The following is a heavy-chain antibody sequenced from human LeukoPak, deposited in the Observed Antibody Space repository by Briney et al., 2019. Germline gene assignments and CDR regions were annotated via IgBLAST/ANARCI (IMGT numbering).Heavy chain of an antibody. CDR1: GFTFINYA. Sequence: GGSLRLSCAASGFTFINYAMMWVRQGPGKRLEWVSSITGSGDGTYYADSVRGRFTISRDNSENTLYLQLNSLRAEDTAVYFCVKGFVHPTYYFDYWGQGTLVTVSS. D-gene: IGHD3-10*01. V-gene: IGHV3-23*01. CDR3: VKGFVHPTYYFDY. CDR2: ITGSGDGT. J-gene: IGHJ4*02.